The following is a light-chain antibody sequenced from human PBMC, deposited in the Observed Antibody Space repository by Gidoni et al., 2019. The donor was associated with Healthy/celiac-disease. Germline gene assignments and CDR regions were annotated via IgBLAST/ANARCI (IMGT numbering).Light chain of an antibody. J-gene: IGKJ1*01. Sequence: DIVLTQSTATLSLSTGERATLSCRASQSVSSYLAWYQQKPGQAPRLLIYDASNRATGIPARFSGSGSGTDCTLTISSLEPEDFAVYYCQQRSNWPPTFGQGTKVEIK. CDR1: QSVSSY. CDR2: DAS. CDR3: QQRSNWPPT. V-gene: IGKV3-11*01.